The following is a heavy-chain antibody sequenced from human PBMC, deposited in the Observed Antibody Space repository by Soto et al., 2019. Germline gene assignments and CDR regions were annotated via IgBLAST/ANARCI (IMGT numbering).Heavy chain of an antibody. CDR3: ARHGAIYGGKSYRYGMDV. J-gene: IGHJ6*02. CDR1: GGAMSSYY. Sequence: PSETLSLTCSASGGAMSSYYWTWIRRPPGKGLEWIGYIYYIGSTKYNPSLKSRVTISVDTSKNQFSLKLSSVTAADTAVYYCARHGAIYGGKSYRYGMDVWGQGTTVTVSS. D-gene: IGHD1-26*01. CDR2: IYYIGST. V-gene: IGHV4-59*08.